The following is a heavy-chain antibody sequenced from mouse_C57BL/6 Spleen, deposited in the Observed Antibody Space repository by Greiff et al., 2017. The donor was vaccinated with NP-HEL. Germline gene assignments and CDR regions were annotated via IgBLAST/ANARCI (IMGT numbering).Heavy chain of an antibody. CDR1: GYTFTSYW. Sequence: QVQLQQPGAELVKPGASVKLSCKASGYTFTSYWMQWVKQRPGQGLEWIGEIYPSDSYTNYNQKFKGKATLTVDTSSSTAYMQLSSLTSEDSAVYYCAPILRAMDYWGQGTSVTVSS. V-gene: IGHV1-50*01. CDR2: IYPSDSYT. CDR3: APILRAMDY. J-gene: IGHJ4*01. D-gene: IGHD1-1*01.